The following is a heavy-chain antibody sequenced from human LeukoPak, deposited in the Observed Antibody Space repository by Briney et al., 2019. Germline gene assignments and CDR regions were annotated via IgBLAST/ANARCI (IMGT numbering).Heavy chain of an antibody. V-gene: IGHV1-46*01. J-gene: IGHJ4*02. CDR3: ARDGYDLRSAGPPFDY. D-gene: IGHD4-17*01. CDR1: GYTFTGYY. CDR2: INPSGGST. Sequence: ASVKVSCKASGYTFTGYYIHWVRQAPGQGLEWMGIINPSGGSTSYAQKFQGRVTMTRDTSTSTVYMELSSLRSEDTAVYYCARDGYDLRSAGPPFDYWGQGTLVTVSS.